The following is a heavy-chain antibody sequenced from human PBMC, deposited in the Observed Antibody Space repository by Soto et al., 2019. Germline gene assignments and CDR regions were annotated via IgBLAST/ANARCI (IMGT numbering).Heavy chain of an antibody. CDR2: IYYSENT. V-gene: IGHV4-39*01. J-gene: IGHJ4*02. CDR1: GDYIGSSSSH. Sequence: SETLCLTCTVSGDYIGSSSSHWGWIRQPPGKGLEWIGNIYYSENTYYNPSLKSRVTISVDTSKNQFSLRLTSVTAADTAVYYCATHPPYGPLDYWGQGTLVTVSS. CDR3: ATHPPYGPLDY. D-gene: IGHD4-17*01.